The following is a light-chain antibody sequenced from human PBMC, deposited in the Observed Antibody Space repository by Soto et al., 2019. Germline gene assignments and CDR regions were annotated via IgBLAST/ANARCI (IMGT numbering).Light chain of an antibody. V-gene: IGLV1-44*01. CDR1: TSNIGSHS. J-gene: IGLJ1*01. CDR2: TNN. Sequence: QSALTQPPSASRTTGQKVTISCSGSTSNIGSHSVNWYQHLPRTAPKLLINTNNQRPSGVPDRFSGYKSDTSASLVISGLQSEDEAHYYCATWDDSLKGVFGTGTKVTVL. CDR3: ATWDDSLKGV.